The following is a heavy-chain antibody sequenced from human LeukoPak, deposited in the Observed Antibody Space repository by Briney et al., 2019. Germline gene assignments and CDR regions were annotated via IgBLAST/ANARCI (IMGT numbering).Heavy chain of an antibody. D-gene: IGHD5-24*01. CDR1: GYTFTSYW. V-gene: IGHV5-51*01. CDR2: IYPGDSDT. Sequence: GESLKISCKASGYTFTSYWIAWVRQMPGKGLEWMGIIYPGDSDTRYGPSFQGQVTISADKSSNTASLQWSSLKASDTAMYYCARQRDGYSFDYWGRGTLVTVSS. CDR3: ARQRDGYSFDY. J-gene: IGHJ4*02.